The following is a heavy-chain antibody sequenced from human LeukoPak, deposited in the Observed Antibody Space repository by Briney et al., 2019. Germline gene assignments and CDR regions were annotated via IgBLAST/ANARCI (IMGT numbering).Heavy chain of an antibody. J-gene: IGHJ4*02. V-gene: IGHV3-30-3*01. CDR1: GFTFSSYA. CDR2: ISYDGSNK. CDR3: AKDKDRGVISRLVFDY. Sequence: GGSLRLSCAASGFTFSSYAMHWVRQAPGKGLEWVAVISYDGSNKYYADSVRGRFTISRDNSKNTLYLQMNSLRAEDTAVYYCAKDKDRGVISRLVFDYWGQGTLVTVSS. D-gene: IGHD3-10*01.